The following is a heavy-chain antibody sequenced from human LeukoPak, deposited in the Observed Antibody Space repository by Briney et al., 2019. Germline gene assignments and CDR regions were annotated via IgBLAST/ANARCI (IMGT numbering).Heavy chain of an antibody. J-gene: IGHJ4*02. Sequence: ASVKVSCKASGYTLTGYFMHWVRQAPGQGLEWMGWINPNSGGTNYAQKFQGRVTMTRDTSITTAYMELSRLRSDDTAVYYCARLDYGDVDYWGQGTLVTVSS. V-gene: IGHV1-2*02. CDR1: GYTLTGYF. CDR2: INPNSGGT. CDR3: ARLDYGDVDY. D-gene: IGHD4-17*01.